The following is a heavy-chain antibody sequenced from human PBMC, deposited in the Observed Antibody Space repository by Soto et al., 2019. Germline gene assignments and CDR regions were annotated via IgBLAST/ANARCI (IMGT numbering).Heavy chain of an antibody. D-gene: IGHD2-2*01. CDR3: GTRSSTTHHPPVRYYYYGMGV. V-gene: IGHV3-11*01. J-gene: IGHJ6*02. Sequence: QVQLVESGGGLGKPGGSLRLSCAASGFTFSDYYMSWIRQAPGKGLEWVSYISSSGSTIYYADSVKGRFTISRDNAKNSLYLQMNSLRAEDTAVYYCGTRSSTTHHPPVRYYYYGMGVWGQGTTVTVSS. CDR1: GFTFSDYY. CDR2: ISSSGSTI.